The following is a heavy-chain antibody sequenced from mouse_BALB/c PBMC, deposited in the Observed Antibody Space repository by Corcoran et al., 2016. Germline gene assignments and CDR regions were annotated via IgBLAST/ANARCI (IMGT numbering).Heavy chain of an antibody. CDR3: ARSSPEVYGNYGYFDV. V-gene: IGHV9-3-1*01. CDR1: GYTFTNYG. J-gene: IGHJ1*01. CDR2: INTYTGEP. D-gene: IGHD2-1*01. Sequence: QIQLVQSGPELKKPGETVKISCKASGYTFTNYGMNWVKQAPGKGLKWMGWINTYTGEPTYADDFKGRFAFSLETSASTAYLQINNLKNEDTATYFCARSSPEVYGNYGYFDVWGAGTTVTVSS.